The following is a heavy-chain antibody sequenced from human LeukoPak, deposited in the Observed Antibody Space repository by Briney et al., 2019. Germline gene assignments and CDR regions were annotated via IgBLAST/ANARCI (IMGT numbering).Heavy chain of an antibody. J-gene: IGHJ3*02. CDR1: GFTFSSYA. V-gene: IGHV3-23*01. Sequence: PGGSLRLSCAASGFTFSSYAMSWVRQAPGKGLEWVSAISGSGGSTYYADSVKGRFTISRDNSKNTLYLQMNSLRAEDTAVYYCARDFDSYGLRGAFDIWGQGTMVTVSS. D-gene: IGHD5-18*01. CDR3: ARDFDSYGLRGAFDI. CDR2: ISGSGGST.